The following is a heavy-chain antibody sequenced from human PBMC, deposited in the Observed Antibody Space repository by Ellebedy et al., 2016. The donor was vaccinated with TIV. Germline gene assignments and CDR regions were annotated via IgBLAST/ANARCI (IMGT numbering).Heavy chain of an antibody. CDR3: AREAGARGVSYGMDV. CDR1: GFTFSIHW. Sequence: GGSLRLXCEASGFTFSIHWMHWVRQAPGKGLVWVARIKNDGISTIYADSVQGRFTISRDDAKNTVYLQMNSLRADDTAVYYCAREAGARGVSYGMDVWGQGTTVTVSS. V-gene: IGHV3-74*01. D-gene: IGHD3-10*01. J-gene: IGHJ6*02. CDR2: IKNDGIST.